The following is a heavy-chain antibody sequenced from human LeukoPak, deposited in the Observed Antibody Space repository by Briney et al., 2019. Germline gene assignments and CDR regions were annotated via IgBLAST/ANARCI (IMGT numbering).Heavy chain of an antibody. D-gene: IGHD3-10*01. Sequence: GGSLRLSCAASGFTVSSNYMSWVRQAPGKGLEWVSVIYSGGSTYYADSVKGRFTISRDNSKNTLYLQMNSLRAEDTAVYYCAGHYGSGSRLFDYWGQGTLVTVSS. V-gene: IGHV3-53*01. CDR2: IYSGGST. CDR3: AGHYGSGSRLFDY. CDR1: GFTVSSNY. J-gene: IGHJ4*02.